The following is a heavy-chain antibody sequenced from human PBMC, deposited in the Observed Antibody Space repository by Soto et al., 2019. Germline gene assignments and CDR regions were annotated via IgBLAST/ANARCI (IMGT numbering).Heavy chain of an antibody. CDR1: GGTFSSCT. J-gene: IGHJ4*02. CDR3: ARAKFRAHAGYYFDY. D-gene: IGHD3-10*01. CDR2: IIPILGIA. Sequence: QVQLVQSGAEVKKPGSSVKVSCKASGGTFSSCTISWVRQAPGQGLEWMGRIIPILGIANYAQKFQGRVTITADKSTSTAYMELSSLRSEDTAVYYCARAKFRAHAGYYFDYWGQGTLVTVSS. V-gene: IGHV1-69*02.